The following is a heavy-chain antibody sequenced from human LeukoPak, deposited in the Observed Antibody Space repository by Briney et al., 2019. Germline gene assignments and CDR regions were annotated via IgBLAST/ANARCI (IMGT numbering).Heavy chain of an antibody. CDR2: ITSGSSYI. CDR3: ARDPYSGNYGNYYYYYMDV. V-gene: IGHV3-21*01. J-gene: IGHJ6*03. D-gene: IGHD1-26*01. Sequence: GGSLRLSCAASGFTFSSYNMNWVRQAPGKGLEWVSSITSGSSYIYYADSVKGRFTISRDNAKNSLYLQMNSLGPEDTAVYYCARDPYSGNYGNYYYYYMDVWGKGTTVTISS. CDR1: GFTFSSYN.